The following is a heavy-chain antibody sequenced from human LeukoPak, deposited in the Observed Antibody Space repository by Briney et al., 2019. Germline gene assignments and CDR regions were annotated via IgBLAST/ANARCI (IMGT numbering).Heavy chain of an antibody. CDR2: IYTSGST. CDR3: ASQGFDY. J-gene: IGHJ4*02. V-gene: IGHV4-4*07. Sequence: PSETLSLTCTVSGGSISSYYWSWIRQPARKELEWIGRIYTSGSTNYNPSLKRQVTMSVDTSKNQFSLRLSSVTAADTAVYYCASQGFDYWGQGTLVTVSS. CDR1: GGSISSYY.